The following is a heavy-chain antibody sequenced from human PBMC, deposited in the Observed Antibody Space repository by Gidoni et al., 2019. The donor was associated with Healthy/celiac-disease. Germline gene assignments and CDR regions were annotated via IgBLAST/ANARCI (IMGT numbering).Heavy chain of an antibody. J-gene: IGHJ4*02. V-gene: IGHV3-21*01. Sequence: EVQLVESGGGLVKPGGSLRLSCAASGFTFSSYSMNWVRQAPGKGLECVSSISSSSSYIYYADSVKGRFTISRDNAKNSLYLQMNSLRAEDTAVYYCARIAVAGTDYWGQGTLVTVSS. CDR2: ISSSSSYI. CDR3: ARIAVAGTDY. CDR1: GFTFSSYS. D-gene: IGHD6-19*01.